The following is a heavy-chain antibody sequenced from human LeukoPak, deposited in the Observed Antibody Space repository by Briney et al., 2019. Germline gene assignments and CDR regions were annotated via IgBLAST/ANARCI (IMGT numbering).Heavy chain of an antibody. CDR3: ARGFTFGGVIVDY. CDR2: IYYSGST. CDR1: GGSISPYY. V-gene: IGHV4-59*01. Sequence: PSETLSLTCTVSGGSISPYYWSWIRQPPGKGLEWIGYIYYSGSTNYNPSLKSRVTISVDTSKNQFSLKLSSVTAADTAVYYCARGFTFGGVIVDYWGQGTLVTVSS. J-gene: IGHJ4*02. D-gene: IGHD3-16*02.